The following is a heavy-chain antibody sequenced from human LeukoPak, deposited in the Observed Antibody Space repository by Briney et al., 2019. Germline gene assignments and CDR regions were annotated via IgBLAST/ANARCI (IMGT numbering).Heavy chain of an antibody. CDR3: ERGRGSSWYNWFDP. CDR1: GYTFTSYD. J-gene: IGHJ5*02. CDR2: MIPNSGNT. V-gene: IGHV1-8*03. D-gene: IGHD6-13*01. Sequence: ASVKVSCKASGYTFTSYDINWVRQPTGQGLGWMGWMIPNSGNTGYARKFQGRVTITRNTSISTAYMALSSLRSEDTAVYDCERGRGSSWYNWFDPWGQGTLVTVSS.